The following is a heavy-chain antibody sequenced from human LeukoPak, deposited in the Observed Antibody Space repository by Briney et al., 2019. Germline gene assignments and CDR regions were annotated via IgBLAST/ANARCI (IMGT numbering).Heavy chain of an antibody. CDR2: ISSNGGIT. V-gene: IGHV3-64*01. CDR3: ARLTSTIPDAFDI. CDR1: EFTFITYT. J-gene: IGHJ3*02. Sequence: GGSLRLSCAASEFTFITYTMHWVRQAPGKGLEHVSAISSNGGITYYANSVKGRFTISRDNSKNTLYLQMGSLRAEDMAVYYCARLTSTIPDAFDIWGQGTMVTVSS. D-gene: IGHD3-3*01.